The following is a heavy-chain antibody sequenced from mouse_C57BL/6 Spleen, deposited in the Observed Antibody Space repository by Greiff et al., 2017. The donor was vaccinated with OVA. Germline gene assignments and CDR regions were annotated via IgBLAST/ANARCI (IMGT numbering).Heavy chain of an antibody. CDR1: GYSITSGYY. CDR3: ARGEGYDYDGPAWFAY. V-gene: IGHV3-6*01. J-gene: IGHJ3*01. CDR2: ISYDGSN. Sequence: EVKLVESGPGLVKPSQSLSLTCSVTGYSITSGYYWNWIRQFPGNKLEWMGYISYDGSNNYNPSLKNRISITRDTSKNQFFLKLNSVTTEDTATYYCARGEGYDYDGPAWFAYWGQGTLVTVSA. D-gene: IGHD2-4*01.